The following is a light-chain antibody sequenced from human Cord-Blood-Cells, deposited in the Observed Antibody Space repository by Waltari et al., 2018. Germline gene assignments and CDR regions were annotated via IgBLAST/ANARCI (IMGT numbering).Light chain of an antibody. CDR2: RNN. CDR3: AAWDDSLSGWV. CDR1: SSYIGSKY. J-gene: IGLJ3*02. V-gene: IGLV1-47*01. Sequence: QSVLTQPPSASGTPGQRVTISCSGSSSYIGSKYVYWYQQLPGTAPKLLIYRNNQRPSGVPDRFSGSKSGTSASLAISGLRSEDEADYYCAAWDDSLSGWVFGGGTKLTVL.